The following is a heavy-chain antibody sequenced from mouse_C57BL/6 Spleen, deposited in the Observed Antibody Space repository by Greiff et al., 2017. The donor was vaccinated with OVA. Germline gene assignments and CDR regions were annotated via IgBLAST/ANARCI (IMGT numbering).Heavy chain of an antibody. CDR3: ARWGITTVVGGAMDY. D-gene: IGHD1-1*01. CDR2: IDPSDSYT. CDR1: GYTFTSYW. V-gene: IGHV1-69*01. J-gene: IGHJ4*01. Sequence: VQLQQPGAELVMPGASVKLSCKASGYTFTSYWMHWVKQRPGQGLEWIGEIDPSDSYTNYNQKFKGKSTLTVDKSSSTAYMQLSSLTSEDSAVYYCARWGITTVVGGAMDYWGQGTSVTVSS.